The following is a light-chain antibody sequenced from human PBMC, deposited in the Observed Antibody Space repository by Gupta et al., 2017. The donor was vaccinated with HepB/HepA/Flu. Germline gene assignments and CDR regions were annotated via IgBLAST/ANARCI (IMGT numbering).Light chain of an antibody. CDR1: SSDVGGYNR. CDR3: CSYAAGATYV. J-gene: IGLJ1*01. Sequence: QSALTQPASVSGSPGRSLTIPCTGTSSDVGGYNRVSWYQQNPGKVPKLIIYEVTKRPSGVSNRFSGSKSGNTASLTISGLQTEDEGDYYCCSYAAGATYVFATGTRVTVL. CDR2: EVT. V-gene: IGLV2-23*02.